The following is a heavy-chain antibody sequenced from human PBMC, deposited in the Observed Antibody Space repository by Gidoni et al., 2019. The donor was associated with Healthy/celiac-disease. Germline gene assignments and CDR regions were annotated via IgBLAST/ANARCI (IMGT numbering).Heavy chain of an antibody. D-gene: IGHD4-17*01. CDR3: ARGADYGDYSWFDP. CDR2: IYYSGST. Sequence: QLQLQESGPGLVKPSETLSLTCTVSGGSISSSSYYWGWIRQPPGKGLEWIGSIYYSGSTYYNPSLKSRVTISVDTSKNQFSLKLSSVTAADTAVYYCARGADYGDYSWFDPWGQGTLVTVSS. CDR1: GGSISSSSYY. V-gene: IGHV4-39*01. J-gene: IGHJ5*02.